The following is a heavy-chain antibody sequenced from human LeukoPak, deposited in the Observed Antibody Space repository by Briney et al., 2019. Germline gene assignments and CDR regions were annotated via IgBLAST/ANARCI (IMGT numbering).Heavy chain of an antibody. CDR2: IYSDNT. Sequence: GGSLRLSCTVSGFTVSGNSMSWVRQAPGKGLERVLFIYSDNTHYSDSVKGRFTISRDNSKNTLYLQMNSLRAEDTAVYYCARRAGAYSHPYDYWGQGTLVTVSS. J-gene: IGHJ4*02. CDR1: GFTVSGNS. CDR3: ARRAGAYSHPYDY. V-gene: IGHV3-53*01. D-gene: IGHD4/OR15-4a*01.